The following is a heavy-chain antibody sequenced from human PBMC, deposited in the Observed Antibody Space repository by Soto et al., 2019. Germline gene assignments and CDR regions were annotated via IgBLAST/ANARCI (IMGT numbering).Heavy chain of an antibody. Sequence: QVQLQESGPGLVKPSGTLSLTCDVSGDSISSSNWWIWVRQPPGKGLEWIGEIYHSGSTNYNPSLKSRVTISVDKSKNQFSMKLSSVTAADTAVYYCARRGTDFWSGNYILDYWGQGTLVTVSS. CDR2: IYHSGST. CDR3: ARRGTDFWSGNYILDY. J-gene: IGHJ4*02. CDR1: GDSISSSNW. D-gene: IGHD3-3*01. V-gene: IGHV4-4*02.